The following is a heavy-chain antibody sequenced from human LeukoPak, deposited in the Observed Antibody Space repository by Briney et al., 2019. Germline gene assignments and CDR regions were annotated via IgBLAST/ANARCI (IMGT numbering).Heavy chain of an antibody. J-gene: IGHJ4*02. CDR1: GGFITTNNYY. Sequence: AETLSLTCTVSGGFITTNNYYWGWVRQPPGEGLDWIGSGCYSRSTYYNPSIKRLVTISVNSTKNEFSLRHSLVTAAETAVYYCGRHYLRDTRGLDYWGRGPGVTVPS. CDR3: GRHYLRDTRGLDY. D-gene: IGHD1-26*01. V-gene: IGHV4-39*01. CDR2: GCYSRST.